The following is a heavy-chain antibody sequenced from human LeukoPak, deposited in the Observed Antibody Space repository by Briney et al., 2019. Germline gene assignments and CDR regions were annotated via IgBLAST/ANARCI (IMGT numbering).Heavy chain of an antibody. V-gene: IGHV4-39*01. CDR1: GGSISRTTCY. D-gene: IGHD1-20*01. CDR3: ARQPDNLTGGSNDY. J-gene: IGHJ4*02. Sequence: SETLSLTCTVSGGSISRTTCYWGWIRQPPGKGLEWVGSIHYSGSTYYNPSLKSRLTISVDTSKNQFSLKLSSVTAADTAVYYCARQPDNLTGGSNDYWGQGPLVTVSS. CDR2: IHYSGST.